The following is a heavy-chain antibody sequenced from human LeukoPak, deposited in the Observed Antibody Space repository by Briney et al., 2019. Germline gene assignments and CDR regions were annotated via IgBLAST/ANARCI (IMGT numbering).Heavy chain of an antibody. V-gene: IGHV1-69*13. CDR2: IIPIFGTA. CDR3: ARGTDYYYGMDV. J-gene: IGHJ6*02. CDR1: GGTFSSYA. Sequence: GASVNVSCTASGGTFSSYAISWVRQAPGQGLEWMGGIIPIFGTANYAQKFQGRVTITADESTSTAYMELSSLRSEDTAVYYCARGTDYYYGMDVWGQGTTVTVSS. D-gene: IGHD1-14*01.